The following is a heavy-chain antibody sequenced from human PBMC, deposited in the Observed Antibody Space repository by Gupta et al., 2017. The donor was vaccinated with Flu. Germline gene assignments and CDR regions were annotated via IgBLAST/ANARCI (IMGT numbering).Heavy chain of an antibody. CDR2: NYYGGNT. D-gene: IGHD3-16*01. V-gene: IGHV4-31*02. CDR3: ARQYCHDYSCHDAFGF. J-gene: IGHJ3*01. Sequence: HPGKGLEWIGYNYYGGNTYYSPSLRSRLTLSISTSKNQFSLRLTSVTAADTATYYCARQYCHDYSCHDAFGFWGQGTSVTVSS.